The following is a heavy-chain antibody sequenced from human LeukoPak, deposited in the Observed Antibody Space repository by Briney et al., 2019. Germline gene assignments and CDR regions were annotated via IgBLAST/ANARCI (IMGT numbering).Heavy chain of an antibody. J-gene: IGHJ4*02. CDR3: ARGRSGGDADY. D-gene: IGHD2-21*02. CDR2: ISSSSSYI. V-gene: IGHV3-21*01. Sequence: PRGSRRLSCAASGFTFSSYSMNWVRQAPGKGLEWVSSISSSSSYIYYADSLKGRFTISRDNAKNSLYLQMDSLRAEDTAVYYCARGRSGGDADYWGKGTLVSSSS. CDR1: GFTFSSYS.